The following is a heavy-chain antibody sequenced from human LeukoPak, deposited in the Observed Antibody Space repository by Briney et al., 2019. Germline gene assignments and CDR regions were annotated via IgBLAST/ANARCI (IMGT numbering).Heavy chain of an antibody. CDR1: GGSISSGSYY. CDR2: IYTSGST. CDR3: ARARAPYSSSWYKEGPVWNWFDP. D-gene: IGHD6-13*01. J-gene: IGHJ5*02. Sequence: TASETLSLTCTVSGGSISSGSYYWSWIRQPAGKGLEWIGRIYTSGSTNYNPSLKSRVTISVDTSKNQFSLKLSSVTAADTAVYYCARARAPYSSSWYKEGPVWNWFDPWGQGTLVTVSS. V-gene: IGHV4-61*02.